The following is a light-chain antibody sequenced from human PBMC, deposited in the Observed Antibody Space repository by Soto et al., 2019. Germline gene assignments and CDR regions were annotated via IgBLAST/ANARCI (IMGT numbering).Light chain of an antibody. V-gene: IGLV2-14*01. CDR3: ISYTGKSASYV. CDR2: EVT. Sequence: QSALAQPASVSGSPGQSSTISCTGTGTDVGAYNYVAWYQQHPGKAPKLIIYEVTNRPSGVSYRFSASKSGNTASLTISGLHSEDEADYYCISYTGKSASYVFGTGTKVTVL. J-gene: IGLJ1*01. CDR1: GTDVGAYNY.